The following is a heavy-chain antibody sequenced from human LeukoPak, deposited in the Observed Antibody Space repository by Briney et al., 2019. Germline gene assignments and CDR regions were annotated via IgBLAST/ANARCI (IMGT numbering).Heavy chain of an antibody. CDR3: ARRNHYFYYMDV. CDR1: GGSISTYY. CDR2: IFPSGSA. V-gene: IGHV4-4*09. Sequence: SETLSLTCTVSGGSISTYYWSWIRQSPVKGLEWIGYIFPSGSAFYNPSLESRVTISLDTSENQFSLALSSVTAADTAVYYCARRNHYFYYMDVWGKGTTVTVSS. J-gene: IGHJ6*03.